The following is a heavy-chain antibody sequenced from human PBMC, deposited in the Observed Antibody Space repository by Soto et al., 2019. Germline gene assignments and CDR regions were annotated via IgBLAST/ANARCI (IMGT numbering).Heavy chain of an antibody. Sequence: GGSLRLSCAASGFTFSSYAMSWVRQAPGKGLEWVSAISGSGGTTYYADSVKGRFTFSRDNSKNTLYLQMNSLRAEDTAVYYCAKTANGWFSAFAIWGQGTMVTVPS. V-gene: IGHV3-23*01. CDR1: GFTFSSYA. J-gene: IGHJ3*02. CDR2: ISGSGGTT. CDR3: AKTANGWFSAFAI. D-gene: IGHD6-19*01.